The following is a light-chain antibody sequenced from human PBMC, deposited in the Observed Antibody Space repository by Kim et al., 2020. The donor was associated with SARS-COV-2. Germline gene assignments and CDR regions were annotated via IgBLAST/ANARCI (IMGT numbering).Light chain of an antibody. V-gene: IGLV3-1*01. J-gene: IGLJ1*01. CDR3: QAWDSSITYV. Sequence: SYELTQPPSVSVSPGQTASITCSGDKLGDKYACWYQQKPGQSPVLVIYQDSKWPSGIPERFSGSNSGNTATLTISGTQAMDEADYYCQAWDSSITYVFGT. CDR1: KLGDKY. CDR2: QDS.